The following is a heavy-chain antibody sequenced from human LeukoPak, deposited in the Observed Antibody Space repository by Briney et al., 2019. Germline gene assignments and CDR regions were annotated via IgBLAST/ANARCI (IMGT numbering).Heavy chain of an antibody. CDR2: FDPEDGET. V-gene: IGHV1-24*01. CDR3: ATVSIVSGSYAFDY. D-gene: IGHD3-16*01. Sequence: ASVKVSCKVSGYTLTELSMHWVRQAPGKGLEWMGGFDPEDGETIYAQKFRGRVTMTEDTSTDTAYMELSSLRSEDTAVYYCATVSIVSGSYAFDYWGQGTLVTVSS. J-gene: IGHJ4*02. CDR1: GYTLTELS.